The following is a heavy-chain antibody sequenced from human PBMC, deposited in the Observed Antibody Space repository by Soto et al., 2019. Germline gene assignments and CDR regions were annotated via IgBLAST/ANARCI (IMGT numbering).Heavy chain of an antibody. CDR1: GYTFTGYY. J-gene: IGHJ6*02. D-gene: IGHD3-22*01. CDR2: INPNSGST. Sequence: ASVKVSCKASGYTFTGYYMHWVRQAPGQGLEWMGWINPNSGSTNYAQKFQGWVTMTRDTSISTAYMELSRLRSDDTAVYYCARDGYYDSRTQYYYYYGMDVWGQGTTVTVS. CDR3: ARDGYYDSRTQYYYYYGMDV. V-gene: IGHV1-2*04.